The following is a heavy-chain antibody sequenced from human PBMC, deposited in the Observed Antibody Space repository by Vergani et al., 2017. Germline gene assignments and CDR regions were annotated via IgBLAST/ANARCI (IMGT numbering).Heavy chain of an antibody. J-gene: IGHJ5*02. CDR3: AGDVSRGWYTRPQKRPLSP. Sequence: EVQLLESGGGLVQPGGSLRLSCKASGFTFDNNVINGVRQAPGKGLEWVSHSSGGGGDTYDADSVKGRVTISRDNSAKILYLHMNSLRAEDPAMYSCAGDVSRGWYTRPQKRPLSPWDQGTQVTVSS. CDR1: GFTFDNNV. D-gene: IGHD6-19*01. CDR2: SSGGGGDT. V-gene: IGHV3-23*01.